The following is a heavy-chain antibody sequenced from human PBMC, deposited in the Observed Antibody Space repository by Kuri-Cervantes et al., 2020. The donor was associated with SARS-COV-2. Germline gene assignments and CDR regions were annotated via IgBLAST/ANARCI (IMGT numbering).Heavy chain of an antibody. Sequence: GGSLRLSCAASGFTFSSYGMHWVRQAPGKGLEWVAVIWYDGSNKYYADSVKGRFTISRDNSKNTLYLQMNSLRAEDTAVYYCARARGPSWFGELFLVYWGQGTLVTVSS. J-gene: IGHJ4*02. V-gene: IGHV3-33*01. CDR2: IWYDGSNK. D-gene: IGHD3-10*01. CDR1: GFTFSSYG. CDR3: ARARGPSWFGELFLVY.